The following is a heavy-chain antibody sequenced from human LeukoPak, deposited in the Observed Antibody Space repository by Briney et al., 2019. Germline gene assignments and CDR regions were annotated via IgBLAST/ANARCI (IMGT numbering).Heavy chain of an antibody. CDR1: GGSISGDNYY. CDR2: IYTSGST. D-gene: IGHD2-15*01. CDR3: ARDLRYCSGGSCYSGRYYTDV. Sequence: PSQTLSLTCTVSGGSISGDNYYWSWIRQPAGKGLEWIGRIYTSGSTNYNPSLKSRVTISVDTSKNQFSLKLSSVTAADTAVYYCARDLRYCSGGSCYSGRYYTDVWGKGTTVTVSS. J-gene: IGHJ6*03. V-gene: IGHV4-61*02.